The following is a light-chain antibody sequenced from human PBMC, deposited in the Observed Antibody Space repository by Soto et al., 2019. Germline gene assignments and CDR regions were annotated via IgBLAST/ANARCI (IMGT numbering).Light chain of an antibody. CDR1: QSSSTG. J-gene: IGKJ1*01. V-gene: IGKV1-5*03. Sequence: DIQMTQSPSTLSASVGDRVTITCRASQSSSTGLAWYHQKPGIAPKLLIHKASTLESGVPSRFSGSGYGTEFTLTISGLQPEDSATYYCQQYESYSTFGQGPRCIS. CDR2: KAS. CDR3: QQYESYST.